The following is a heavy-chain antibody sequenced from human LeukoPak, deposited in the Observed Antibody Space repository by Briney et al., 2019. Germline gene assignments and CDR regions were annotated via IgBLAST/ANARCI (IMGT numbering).Heavy chain of an antibody. CDR3: AKDGSSSWYRYFDY. Sequence: GGSLRLFCAASGFTFSTYAMSWVRQAPGKGLEWVSTISGSGGSTYYADSVKGRFTISRDNSKNTLYLQMNGLRAEDTALYYCAKDGSSSWYRYFDYWGQGTLVTVSS. CDR1: GFTFSTYA. CDR2: ISGSGGST. D-gene: IGHD6-13*01. V-gene: IGHV3-23*01. J-gene: IGHJ4*02.